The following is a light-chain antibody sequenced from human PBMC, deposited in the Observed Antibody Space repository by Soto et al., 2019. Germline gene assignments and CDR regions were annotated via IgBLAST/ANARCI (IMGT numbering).Light chain of an antibody. Sequence: EIVLTQSPGTLSLSTGEGATLSCRASQSISSTFLAWYQHKPGQAPRVLIYGASRRAAGIPDRFSGSGSGTDFTLTISRLEPEDFAVYYCQQYESSWTFGQGTKVEMK. J-gene: IGKJ1*01. CDR3: QQYESSWT. CDR1: QSISSTF. CDR2: GAS. V-gene: IGKV3-20*01.